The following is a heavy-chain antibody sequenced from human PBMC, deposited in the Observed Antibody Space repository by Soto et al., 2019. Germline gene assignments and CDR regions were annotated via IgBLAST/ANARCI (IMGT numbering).Heavy chain of an antibody. D-gene: IGHD3-22*01. CDR2: ISGSGGST. CDR3: TRPGVYYYDSSGFLPFDY. Sequence: GGSLRLSCAASGFTFSSYAMSWVRQAPGKGLEWVSAISGSGGSTYYADSVKGRFTISRDDSKNTAYLQMNSLKTEDTAVYYCTRPGVYYYDSSGFLPFDYWGQGTLVTVSS. V-gene: IGHV3-23*01. CDR1: GFTFSSYA. J-gene: IGHJ4*02.